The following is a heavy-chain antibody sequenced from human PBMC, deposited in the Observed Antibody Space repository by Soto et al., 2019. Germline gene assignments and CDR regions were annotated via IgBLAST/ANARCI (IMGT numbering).Heavy chain of an antibody. Sequence: QVQLVQSGPEVRKPGASVKVSCKASGYTFPSYGISWVRQAPGQGLEWMGWINAYSGHTKYAQRLQGRLTMTADTSTSTASMELRSLRPDDTAVYYCARTCNTPSCQYGLDVWGQGTTVSLSS. D-gene: IGHD2-2*01. CDR1: GYTFPSYG. J-gene: IGHJ6*02. CDR3: ARTCNTPSCQYGLDV. CDR2: INAYSGHT. V-gene: IGHV1-18*01.